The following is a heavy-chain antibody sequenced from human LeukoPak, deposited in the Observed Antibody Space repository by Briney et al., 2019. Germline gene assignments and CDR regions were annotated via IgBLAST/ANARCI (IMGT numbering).Heavy chain of an antibody. D-gene: IGHD5-18*01. CDR3: ASPAAGSSGYSYGFSH. J-gene: IGHJ4*02. CDR1: GFTFSDYY. V-gene: IGHV3-11*04. Sequence: GGSLRLSCAASGFTFSDYYMSWIRQAPGKGLEWVSYISSSGGTIYYADSVKGRFTISRDNAKNSLYLQMNSLRAEDTAVYYCASPAAGSSGYSYGFSHWGQGTLVTVSS. CDR2: ISSSGGTI.